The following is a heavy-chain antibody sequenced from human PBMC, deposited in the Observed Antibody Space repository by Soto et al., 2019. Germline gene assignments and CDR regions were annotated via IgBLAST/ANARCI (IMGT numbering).Heavy chain of an antibody. Sequence: ASVKVSCKASGYTFTGYYMHWVRQAPGQGLEWMGWINPNSGGTNYAQKFQGWVTMTRDTSISTAYMELSRLRSDDTAVYYCARELQKSAGSTLRDDYYYYMDVWGKGTTVTVSS. J-gene: IGHJ6*03. CDR2: INPNSGGT. V-gene: IGHV1-2*04. D-gene: IGHD6-19*01. CDR1: GYTFTGYY. CDR3: ARELQKSAGSTLRDDYYYYMDV.